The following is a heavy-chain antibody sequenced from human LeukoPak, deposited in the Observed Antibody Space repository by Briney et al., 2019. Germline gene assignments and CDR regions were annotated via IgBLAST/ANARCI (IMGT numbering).Heavy chain of an antibody. Sequence: PGGSLRLSCEASGFTVRSYEMSWVRQAPGKGLEWVSYSSGDGRTMYYADSVKGRFTISRDSGTNSLYLQMNSLRAEDTAVYYCARGDGVATRYYYGLDVWGQGTTVTVSS. D-gene: IGHD5-12*01. J-gene: IGHJ6*02. CDR1: GFTVRSYE. CDR3: ARGDGVATRYYYGLDV. CDR2: SSGDGRTM. V-gene: IGHV3-48*03.